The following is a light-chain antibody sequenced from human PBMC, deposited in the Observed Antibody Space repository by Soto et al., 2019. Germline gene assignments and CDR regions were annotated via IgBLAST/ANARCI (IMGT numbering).Light chain of an antibody. CDR1: QIINSY. J-gene: IGKJ5*01. CDR3: QQYHTSSIT. V-gene: IGKV1-5*01. CDR2: DAS. Sequence: DIQMTQSPSSLSASVGDRVTITCRARQIINSYLNWYQQKPGKAPNLLIYDASTLERGVPSRFSGTGSGTEFTLTIDRLQPDDFATYYCQQYHTSSITFGQGTRLEIK.